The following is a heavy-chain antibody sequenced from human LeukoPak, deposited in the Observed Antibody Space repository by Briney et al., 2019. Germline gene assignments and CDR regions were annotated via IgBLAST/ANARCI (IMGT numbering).Heavy chain of an antibody. CDR1: GFTLSSYS. Sequence: AGGSLRLSCAASGFTLSSYSMSWVRQAPGKGLEWVSFISSSSSYMYYADSVKGRFTISRDNAKNSLYLQMNSLRAEDTAVYYCAKEMYSGSYYNYYYYMDVWGKGTTVTISS. CDR2: ISSSSSYM. V-gene: IGHV3-21*01. CDR3: AKEMYSGSYYNYYYYMDV. D-gene: IGHD1-26*01. J-gene: IGHJ6*03.